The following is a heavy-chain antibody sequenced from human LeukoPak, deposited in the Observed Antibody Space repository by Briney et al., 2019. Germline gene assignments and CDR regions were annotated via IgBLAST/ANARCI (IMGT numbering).Heavy chain of an antibody. CDR2: IYSGGST. J-gene: IGHJ4*02. CDR3: AREPPGGGFDY. CDR1: GFSVNGNY. Sequence: GGSLRLSCAASGFSVNGNYMSWVRQAPGKGLEWVLVIYSGGSTYYADSVKGRFTISRHISKNTLYLQMNSLRAEDTAVYYCAREPPGGGFDYWGQGTLVTVSS. D-gene: IGHD3-16*01. V-gene: IGHV3-53*01.